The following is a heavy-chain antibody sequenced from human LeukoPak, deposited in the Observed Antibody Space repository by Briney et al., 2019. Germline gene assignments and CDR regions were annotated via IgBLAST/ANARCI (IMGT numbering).Heavy chain of an antibody. J-gene: IGHJ3*02. CDR1: GYTFTSYY. Sequence: ASVKVSCKASGYTFTSYYMHWVRQAPGQGLEWMGIINPSGGSTSYAQKFQGRVTITRDTSASTAYMELSSLGSEDTAVYYCAREPYCSSTSCPGGAFDIWGQGTMVTVSS. D-gene: IGHD2-2*01. V-gene: IGHV1-46*01. CDR3: AREPYCSSTSCPGGAFDI. CDR2: INPSGGST.